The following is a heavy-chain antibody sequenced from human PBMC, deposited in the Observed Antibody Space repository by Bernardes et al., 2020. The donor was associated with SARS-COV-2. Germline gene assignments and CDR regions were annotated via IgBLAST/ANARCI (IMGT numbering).Heavy chain of an antibody. J-gene: IGHJ4*02. Sequence: GGSLRLSCAASGFTFDDYAMHWVRQAPGKGLEWVSGISWNSGSIGYADSVKGRFTISRDNAKNSLYLQMNSLRAEDTALYYCAKDTYGSGSTYFDYWGQGTLVTVSS. CDR2: ISWNSGSI. CDR1: GFTFDDYA. CDR3: AKDTYGSGSTYFDY. D-gene: IGHD3-10*01. V-gene: IGHV3-9*01.